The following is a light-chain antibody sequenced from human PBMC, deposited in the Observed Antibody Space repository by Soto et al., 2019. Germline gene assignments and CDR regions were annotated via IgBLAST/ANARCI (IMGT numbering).Light chain of an antibody. CDR3: CSYAGSSWV. CDR1: SSDVGGYNY. Sequence: QSVLTQRRSVSGSPGQSVTISCTGTSSDVGGYNYVSWYQQHPGKAPILMIYDVSKRPSGVPDRFSGSKSGNTASLTISGLQAEDEADYYCCSYAGSSWVFGGGTKLTVL. V-gene: IGLV2-11*01. J-gene: IGLJ3*02. CDR2: DVS.